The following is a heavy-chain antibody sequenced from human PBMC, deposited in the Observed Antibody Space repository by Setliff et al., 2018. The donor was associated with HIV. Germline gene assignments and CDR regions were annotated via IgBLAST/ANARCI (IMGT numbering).Heavy chain of an antibody. Sequence: SETLSLTCTVSGGSISRLYWSWIRQPPGKGMEWIGSIYYGGTNYSPSLRSRVTISLDTSKNQFSLRLSSVTAADTALYFCARGFDHGDYEESGYVFYYIDVWGKGTTVTVSS. V-gene: IGHV4-59*01. CDR3: ARGFDHGDYEESGYVFYYIDV. D-gene: IGHD4-17*01. J-gene: IGHJ6*03. CDR1: GGSISRLY. CDR2: IYYGGT.